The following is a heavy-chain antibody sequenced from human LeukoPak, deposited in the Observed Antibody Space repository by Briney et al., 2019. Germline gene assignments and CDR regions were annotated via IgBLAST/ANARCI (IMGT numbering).Heavy chain of an antibody. J-gene: IGHJ4*02. CDR1: GFTFSSYS. CDR2: ISSSSSYI. D-gene: IGHD6-6*01. CDR3: ARDPQTLVSSPSGNPFDY. Sequence: GGSLRLSCAASGFTFSSYSMNWVRQAPGKGLEWVSSISSSSSYIYYADSVKGRFTISRDNAKNSLYLQMNSLRAEDTAVYYCARDPQTLVSSPSGNPFDYWGQGTLVTVSS. V-gene: IGHV3-21*01.